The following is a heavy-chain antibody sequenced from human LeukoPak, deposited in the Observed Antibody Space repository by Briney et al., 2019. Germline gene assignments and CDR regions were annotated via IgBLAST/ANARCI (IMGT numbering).Heavy chain of an antibody. J-gene: IGHJ5*02. CDR1: GFTFSSYA. V-gene: IGHV3-7*01. CDR3: AREYSSGWYAWFDP. D-gene: IGHD6-19*01. Sequence: PGGSLRLSCAASGFTFSSYAMHWVRQAPGKGLEWVANVKQDGSEKYYVDSVKGRFTISRDNAKNSLYLQMNSLRAEDTAVYYCAREYSSGWYAWFDPWGQGTLVTVSS. CDR2: VKQDGSEK.